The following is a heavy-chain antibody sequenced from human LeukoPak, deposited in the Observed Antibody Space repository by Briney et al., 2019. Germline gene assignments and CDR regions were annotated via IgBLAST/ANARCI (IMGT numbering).Heavy chain of an antibody. V-gene: IGHV1-18*01. Sequence: ASVKVSCKASGHTFNSYGISWVRQAPGQGLEWMGWISTYNGYANYAQRLQGRVTMTTETSTSTAYMELWSLRSDDTAVYYCARNSSDWYGYMDVWGKGTTVTVSS. J-gene: IGHJ6*04. CDR3: ARNSSDWYGYMDV. CDR2: ISTYNGYA. CDR1: GHTFNSYG. D-gene: IGHD6-19*01.